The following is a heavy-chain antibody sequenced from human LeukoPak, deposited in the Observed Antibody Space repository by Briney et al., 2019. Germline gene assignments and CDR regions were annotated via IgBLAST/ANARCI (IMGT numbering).Heavy chain of an antibody. J-gene: IGHJ4*02. D-gene: IGHD2-15*01. CDR1: GYTFTSYG. CDR3: ARRYCSGGSCSIFDY. V-gene: IGHV1-18*01. CDR2: ISAYNGNT. Sequence: ASVKVPCKASGYTFTSYGISWVRQAPGQGLEWMGWISAYNGNTNYAQKLQGRVTMTTDTSTSTAYMELRSLRSDDTAVYYCARRYCSGGSCSIFDYWGQGTLVTVSS.